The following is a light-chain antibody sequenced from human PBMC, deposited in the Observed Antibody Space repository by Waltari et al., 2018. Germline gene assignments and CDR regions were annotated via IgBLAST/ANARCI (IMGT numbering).Light chain of an antibody. Sequence: QLVLTQSPSASASLGASVKLTCTLDSGHSSNIIAWHQQKPGKGPRFLMKVNSDGSHTKGDEIPDRFSGSSSGPERYLTISSVQSEDEADYYCQTGGHGTWVFGGGTKLTVL. V-gene: IGLV4-69*01. CDR1: SGHSSNI. CDR3: QTGGHGTWV. J-gene: IGLJ3*02. CDR2: VNSDGSH.